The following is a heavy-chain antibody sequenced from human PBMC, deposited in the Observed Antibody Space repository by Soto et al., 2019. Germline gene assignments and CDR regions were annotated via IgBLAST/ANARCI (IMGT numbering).Heavy chain of an antibody. CDR1: GYTFTTYG. Sequence: QVQLVQSGAEVKKPGASVQVSCKASGYTFTTYGVSWVRQAPGQGLEWMGWISPYNGDTNYAQKLQGRVTVTTHTSPSTAYMELRSLRSDDTAVYYCASGGSWDSYYYGMDIWVQGTTVTVSS. V-gene: IGHV1-18*01. D-gene: IGHD6-13*01. CDR3: ASGGSWDSYYYGMDI. J-gene: IGHJ6*02. CDR2: ISPYNGDT.